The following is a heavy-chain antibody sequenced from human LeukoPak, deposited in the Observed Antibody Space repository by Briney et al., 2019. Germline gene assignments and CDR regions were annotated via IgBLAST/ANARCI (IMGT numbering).Heavy chain of an antibody. V-gene: IGHV4-39*01. Sequence: SQTLSLTCTVSGGSISSGDFYWSWIRQPPGKGLEWIGSIYYSGTTYYNPSLKSRVTISVDTSKNQFSLRLNSVTAADTAVYYCARHDFDYWGQGTLVTVSS. CDR3: ARHDFDY. J-gene: IGHJ4*02. CDR1: GGSISSGDFY. CDR2: IYYSGTT.